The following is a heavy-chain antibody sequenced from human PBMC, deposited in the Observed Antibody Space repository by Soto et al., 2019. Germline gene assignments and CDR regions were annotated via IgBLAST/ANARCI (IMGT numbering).Heavy chain of an antibody. CDR3: AKDFVTMIVVVIGAFDI. J-gene: IGHJ3*02. CDR1: GFTFSSYA. D-gene: IGHD3-22*01. Sequence: PGGSLRLSCAASGFTFSSYAMSWVRQAPGKGLEWVSAISGSGGSTYYADSVKGRFTISGDNSKNTLYLQMNSLRAEDTAVYYCAKDFVTMIVVVIGAFDIWGQGTMVTVSS. CDR2: ISGSGGST. V-gene: IGHV3-23*01.